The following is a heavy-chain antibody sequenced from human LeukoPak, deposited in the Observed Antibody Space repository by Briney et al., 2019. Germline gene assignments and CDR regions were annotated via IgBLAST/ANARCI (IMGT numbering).Heavy chain of an antibody. Sequence: GASVKVSCKASGYTFTGYYMHWVRQAPGQGLEWMGRINPNSGGTNYAQKFQGRVTMTRDTSISTAYMELSRLRSDDTAVYYCARGFGVLWFGELLPYNWFGPWGQGTLVTVSS. J-gene: IGHJ5*02. CDR3: ARGFGVLWFGELLPYNWFGP. CDR2: INPNSGGT. CDR1: GYTFTGYY. D-gene: IGHD3-10*01. V-gene: IGHV1-2*06.